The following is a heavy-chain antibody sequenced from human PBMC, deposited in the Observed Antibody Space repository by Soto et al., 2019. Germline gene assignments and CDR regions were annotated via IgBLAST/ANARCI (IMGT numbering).Heavy chain of an antibody. V-gene: IGHV3-33*01. CDR2: IWYDGSNK. CDR3: ARDSVVVTAISDNWFDP. CDR1: GFTFSSYG. Sequence: GGSLRLSCAASGFTFSSYGRHWVRQAPGKGLEWVAVIWYDGSNKYYADSVKGRFTISRDNSKNTLYLQMNSLRAEDTAVYYCARDSVVVTAISDNWFDPWGQGTLVNVSS. J-gene: IGHJ5*02. D-gene: IGHD2-21*02.